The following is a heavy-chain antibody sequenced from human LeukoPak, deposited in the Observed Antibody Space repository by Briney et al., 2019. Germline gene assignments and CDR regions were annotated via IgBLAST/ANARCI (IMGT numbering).Heavy chain of an antibody. CDR1: GFTFSSYA. J-gene: IGHJ3*02. V-gene: IGHV3-23*01. D-gene: IGHD2-2*01. CDR3: AKDIVVVPAAIEDAFDI. CDR2: ISGSGGST. Sequence: GGSLRLSCAASGFTFSSYAMSWVRQAPGKGLEWVSAISGSGGSTYSADSVKGRFTISRDNSKNTLYLQMNSLRAEDTAVYYCAKDIVVVPAAIEDAFDIWGQGTMVTVSS.